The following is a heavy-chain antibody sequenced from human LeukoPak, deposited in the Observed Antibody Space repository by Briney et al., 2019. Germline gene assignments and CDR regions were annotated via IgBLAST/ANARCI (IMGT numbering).Heavy chain of an antibody. J-gene: IGHJ2*01. Sequence: SETLSLTCTVSGSISSYYWSWLRQPPGKGLEWIGYIYYSGSTNYNPSLKSRVTISVDTSKNQFSLKLSSVTAADTAVYYCARVRGCSSTSCYLWYFDLWGRGTLVTVSS. CDR3: ARVRGCSSTSCYLWYFDL. V-gene: IGHV4-59*01. CDR2: IYYSGST. CDR1: GSISSYY. D-gene: IGHD2-2*01.